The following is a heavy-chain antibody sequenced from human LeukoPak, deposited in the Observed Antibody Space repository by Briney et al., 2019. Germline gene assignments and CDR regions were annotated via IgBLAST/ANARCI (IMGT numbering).Heavy chain of an antibody. CDR2: ISSSSSYI. J-gene: IGHJ5*02. V-gene: IGHV3-21*01. D-gene: IGHD6-19*01. CDR3: ARGITAVAGTGNWFDP. Sequence: PGGSLRLSCAASGFTFSSYSMNWVRQAPGKGLEWVSSISSSSSYIYYADSVKGRFTISRDNAKNSLYLQMNSLRAEDTAVYYCARGITAVAGTGNWFDPWGQGTLVTVSS. CDR1: GFTFSSYS.